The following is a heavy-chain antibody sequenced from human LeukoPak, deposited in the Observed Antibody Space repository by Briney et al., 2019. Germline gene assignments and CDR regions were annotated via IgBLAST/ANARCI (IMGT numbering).Heavy chain of an antibody. D-gene: IGHD6-19*01. CDR1: GFSFSTYT. CDR3: ARTYRGWYRRDAFDL. J-gene: IGHJ3*01. CDR2: ISSSSSTI. Sequence: GGSLRLSCAASGFSFSTYTMNWVRQAPGKGLDWVSYISSSSSTIYYADSVKGRFTISRDNANNSLYLQMNSLRDEDTAVYYCARTYRGWYRRDAFDLWGPGTMVTVSS. V-gene: IGHV3-48*02.